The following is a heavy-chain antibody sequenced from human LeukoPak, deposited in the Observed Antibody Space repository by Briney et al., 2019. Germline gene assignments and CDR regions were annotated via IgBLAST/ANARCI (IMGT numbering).Heavy chain of an antibody. Sequence: PGESLKISCKGSGYSFTSYWIGWVRQMPGKGLEWMGIIYPGDSDTRYRPSFQGQVTISADKSISTAYLQWSSLKASDTAMYYCARHGVRGSYFYGMDVWGQGTTVTVSS. V-gene: IGHV5-51*01. D-gene: IGHD3-3*01. CDR2: IYPGDSDT. J-gene: IGHJ6*02. CDR1: GYSFTSYW. CDR3: ARHGVRGSYFYGMDV.